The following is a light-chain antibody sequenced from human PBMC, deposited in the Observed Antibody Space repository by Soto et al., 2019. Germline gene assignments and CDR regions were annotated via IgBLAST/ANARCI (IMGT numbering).Light chain of an antibody. CDR2: ENN. Sequence: QSVLTQPPSVSAAPGQKVTISCSGSSSNIGNNYVSWYQQLPGTAPKLLIYENNKRPSGIPDRFSGSKSGTSATLGITGLQTGDEADHYCGTWDSSLSVVVFGGGTKLTVL. J-gene: IGLJ2*01. CDR3: GTWDSSLSVVV. V-gene: IGLV1-51*02. CDR1: SSNIGNNY.